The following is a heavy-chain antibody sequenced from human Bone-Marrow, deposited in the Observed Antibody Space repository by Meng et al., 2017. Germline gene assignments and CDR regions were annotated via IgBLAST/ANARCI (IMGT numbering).Heavy chain of an antibody. Sequence: GESLMISCAAPGFTFSSSWMHWVRQAPGKGLVWVSRINSDGRDTSYADSVKGRFTISRDNAKNTLYLQMNSLRVEDTAVYYCVRLKGYCRDGTCPYDYWGQGALVTVSS. V-gene: IGHV3-74*01. CDR3: VRLKGYCRDGTCPYDY. CDR2: INSDGRDT. D-gene: IGHD2-15*01. CDR1: GFTFSSSW. J-gene: IGHJ4*02.